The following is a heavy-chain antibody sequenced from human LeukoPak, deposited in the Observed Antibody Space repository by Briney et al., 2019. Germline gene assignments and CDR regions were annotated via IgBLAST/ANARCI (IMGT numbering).Heavy chain of an antibody. CDR3: AREIVVMRFDP. D-gene: IGHD2-15*01. Sequence: ASVKVSCKASGYSFTSYAMNWVRQAPGQGLEWMGWINTNTGNPTYAQGFTGRFVFSLDTSVSTAYLQISSLKAEDTAVYYCAREIVVMRFDPWGQGTLVTVCS. CDR2: INTNTGNP. J-gene: IGHJ5*02. V-gene: IGHV7-4-1*02. CDR1: GYSFTSYA.